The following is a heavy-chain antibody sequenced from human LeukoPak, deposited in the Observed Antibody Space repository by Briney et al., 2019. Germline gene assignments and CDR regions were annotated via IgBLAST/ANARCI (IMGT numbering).Heavy chain of an antibody. CDR2: ISSSSSYI. V-gene: IGHV3-21*01. J-gene: IGHJ4*02. D-gene: IGHD5/OR15-5a*01. CDR3: ARDHIESGYTIDY. Sequence: PGGSLRLSCAASGFTFSSYSMNWVRQAPGKGLEWVSSISSSSSYIYYADSVKGRFTISRDNAKSSLYLQMNSLRAEDTAVYYCARDHIESGYTIDYWGQGTLVTVSS. CDR1: GFTFSSYS.